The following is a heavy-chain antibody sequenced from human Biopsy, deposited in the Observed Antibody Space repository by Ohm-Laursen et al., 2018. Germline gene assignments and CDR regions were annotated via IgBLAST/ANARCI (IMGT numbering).Heavy chain of an antibody. CDR3: AADINVWNVNY. Sequence: ATVKISCKISGYTLNELSMHWVRQVPGKGLEWMGGFAPENGKTVYAQNFQARVSLTEDASTDTAYMELRSLRSEDTAVYYCAADINVWNVNYWGQGTLVTVSS. CDR2: FAPENGKT. J-gene: IGHJ4*02. D-gene: IGHD1-1*01. V-gene: IGHV1-24*01. CDR1: GYTLNELS.